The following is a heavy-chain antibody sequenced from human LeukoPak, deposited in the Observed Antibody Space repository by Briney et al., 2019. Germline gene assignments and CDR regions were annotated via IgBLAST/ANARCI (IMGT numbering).Heavy chain of an antibody. V-gene: IGHV3-23*01. Sequence: GGSLRPSCAASGFTFSSYAMSWVRQAPGKGLEWVSTISGSGDTTYYADSVKGRFTISRDNSKNTLYLQMNSLRAEDTAVYYCARERSSSGHWDYWGQGTLVTVSS. D-gene: IGHD3-22*01. J-gene: IGHJ4*02. CDR3: ARERSSSGHWDY. CDR2: ISGSGDTT. CDR1: GFTFSSYA.